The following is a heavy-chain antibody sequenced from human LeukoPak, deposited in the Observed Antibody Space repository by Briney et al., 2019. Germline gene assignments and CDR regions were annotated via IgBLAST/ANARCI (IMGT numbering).Heavy chain of an antibody. CDR1: GGSISSYY. V-gene: IGHV4-4*07. CDR3: ARGSYASGWYDY. D-gene: IGHD6-19*01. Sequence: SETLSLTCTVSGGSISSYYWSWIRQPAGKGLEWIGRIYTSGSTNYNPSLKSRVTISVDTSKNQFSLKLNSVTAADTAVYYCARGSYASGWYDYWGQGTLVTVSS. J-gene: IGHJ4*02. CDR2: IYTSGST.